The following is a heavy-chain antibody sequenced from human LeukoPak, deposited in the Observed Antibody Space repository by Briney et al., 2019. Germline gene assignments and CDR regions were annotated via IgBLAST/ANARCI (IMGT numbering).Heavy chain of an antibody. J-gene: IGHJ6*02. V-gene: IGHV3-23*01. Sequence: GGSLRLSCAASGFTFSAYAMNWVRQAPGKGLEWVSSIGRGTSAFYADSVKGRFTISRDNSKNTLYLQMNSLTAADTAVYYCAKPSGNVVAVPMDVWGQGTTVIVSS. CDR2: IGRGTSA. D-gene: IGHD2-15*01. CDR1: GFTFSAYA. CDR3: AKPSGNVVAVPMDV.